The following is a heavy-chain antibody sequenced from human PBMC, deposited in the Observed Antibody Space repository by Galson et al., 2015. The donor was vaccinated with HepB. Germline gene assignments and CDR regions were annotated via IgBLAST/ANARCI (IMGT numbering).Heavy chain of an antibody. D-gene: IGHD2-15*01. CDR2: ISSSGSTI. Sequence: SLRLSCAASGFTFSDYYMSWIRQAPGKGLEWVSYISSSGSTIYYADSVKGRFTISRDNAKNSLYLQMNSLRAEDTAVYYCARDPWEVVAHFDYWGQGTLVTVSS. V-gene: IGHV3-11*01. CDR3: ARDPWEVVAHFDY. J-gene: IGHJ4*02. CDR1: GFTFSDYY.